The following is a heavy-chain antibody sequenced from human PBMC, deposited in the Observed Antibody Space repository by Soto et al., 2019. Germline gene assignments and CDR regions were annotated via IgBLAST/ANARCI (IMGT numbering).Heavy chain of an antibody. V-gene: IGHV3-11*01. CDR1: GFTFSDYY. D-gene: IGHD5-12*01. CDR2: ISSSGSTI. Sequence: GGSLRLSCAASGFTFSDYYMSWIRQAPGKGLEWVSYISSSGSTIHYADSVKGRFTISRDNAKDSLYLQMNSLRAEDTAVYYCARGPPGWLQPLDYWGQGTLVTVSS. J-gene: IGHJ4*02. CDR3: ARGPPGWLQPLDY.